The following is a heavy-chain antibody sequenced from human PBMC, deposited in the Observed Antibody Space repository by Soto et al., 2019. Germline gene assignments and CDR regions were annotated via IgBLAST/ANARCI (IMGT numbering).Heavy chain of an antibody. J-gene: IGHJ4*02. CDR3: ARDSGDYEFDY. CDR1: EFTFRSYG. Sequence: RVSYAAAEFTFRSYGMHLVRPAPGKGLEWVAVIWYDGSNKYYADSVKGRFTISRDNSKNTLYLQMNSLRAEDTAVYYCARDSGDYEFDYWGQGTLVTVSS. CDR2: IWYDGSNK. V-gene: IGHV3-33*01. D-gene: IGHD4-17*01.